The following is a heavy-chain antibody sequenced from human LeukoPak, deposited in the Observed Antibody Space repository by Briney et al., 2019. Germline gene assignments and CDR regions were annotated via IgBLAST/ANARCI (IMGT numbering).Heavy chain of an antibody. Sequence: SVKVSCKASGGTFSSYAISWVRQAPGQGLEWMGRIIPIFGTANYAQKFQGRVTITTDESTSTAYMVLSSLRSEDTAVYYCASAELMRNWFDPWGQGTLVTVSS. CDR2: IIPIFGTA. J-gene: IGHJ5*02. V-gene: IGHV1-69*05. CDR3: ASAELMRNWFDP. D-gene: IGHD3-16*01. CDR1: GGTFSSYA.